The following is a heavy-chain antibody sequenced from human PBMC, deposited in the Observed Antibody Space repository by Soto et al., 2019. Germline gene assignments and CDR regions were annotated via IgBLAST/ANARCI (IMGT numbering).Heavy chain of an antibody. J-gene: IGHJ4*02. CDR3: AKDTYGDYSFDF. Sequence: PGGSLRLSCAPSGFTFSDYYMSWVRQAPGKGLEWVSSISGSGGSTYYADSVKGRFTISRDNSKSTLSLQMNSLRAEDTALYYCAKDTYGDYSFDFWGQGTQVNVSS. CDR2: ISGSGGST. CDR1: GFTFSDYY. V-gene: IGHV3-23*01. D-gene: IGHD4-17*01.